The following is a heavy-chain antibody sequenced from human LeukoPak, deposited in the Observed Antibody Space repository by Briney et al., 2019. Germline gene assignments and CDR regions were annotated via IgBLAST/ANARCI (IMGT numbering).Heavy chain of an antibody. V-gene: IGHV3-23*01. J-gene: IGHJ4*02. CDR1: GFTFSSYA. CDR3: AKRGATPSGGYYFDY. CDR2: ISGSGGST. D-gene: IGHD1-26*01. Sequence: GGSLRLSCAASGFTFSSYAMSWVRQAPGKGLEWVSAISGSGGSTYYADSVKGRFTISRDNSKNTLHLQMNSLRAEDTAVYCCAKRGATPSGGYYFDYWGQGTLVTVSS.